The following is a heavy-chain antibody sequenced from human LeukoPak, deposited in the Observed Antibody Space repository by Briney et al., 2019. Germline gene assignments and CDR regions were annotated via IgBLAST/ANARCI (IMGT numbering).Heavy chain of an antibody. CDR2: IIPILGIA. CDR1: GGTFSSYA. D-gene: IGHD2-2*01. Sequence: LVKVSCKASGGTFSSYAISWVRQAPGQGLEWMGRIIPILGIANYAQKFQGRVTITADKSTSTAYMELSSLRSEDTAVYYCARDLGYCSSTSCSPGSYWGQGTLVTVSS. CDR3: ARDLGYCSSTSCSPGSY. V-gene: IGHV1-69*04. J-gene: IGHJ4*02.